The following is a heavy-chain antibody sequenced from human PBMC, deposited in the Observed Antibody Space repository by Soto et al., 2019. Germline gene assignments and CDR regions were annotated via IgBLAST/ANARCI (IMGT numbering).Heavy chain of an antibody. Sequence: SETLSLTCAVSSGSISSSNWWSWVRQPPGKGLEWIGEIYHSGSTNYNPSLKSRVTISVDKSKNQFSLKLSSVTAADTAVYYCAGNLEELWFGEHNYYYMDVWGKGTTVTVSS. J-gene: IGHJ6*03. CDR3: AGNLEELWFGEHNYYYMDV. V-gene: IGHV4-4*02. CDR1: SGSISSSNW. CDR2: IYHSGST. D-gene: IGHD3-10*01.